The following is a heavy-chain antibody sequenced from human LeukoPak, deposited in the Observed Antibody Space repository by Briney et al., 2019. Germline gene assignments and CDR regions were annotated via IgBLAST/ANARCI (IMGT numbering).Heavy chain of an antibody. D-gene: IGHD3-22*01. CDR3: ARAQGYYYDSSGYFVH. V-gene: IGHV4-4*02. CDR1: GGSISSSNW. J-gene: IGHJ4*02. Sequence: SGTLSLTCAVSGGSISSSNWWSWVRQPPGKGLEWIREIYHSGSTNYNPSLKSRVTISVDKSKNQFSLKLSSVTAANTAVYYCARAQGYYYDSSGYFVHWGQGTLVTVSS. CDR2: IYHSGST.